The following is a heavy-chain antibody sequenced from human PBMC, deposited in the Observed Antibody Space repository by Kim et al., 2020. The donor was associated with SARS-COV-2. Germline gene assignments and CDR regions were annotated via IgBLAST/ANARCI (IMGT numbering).Heavy chain of an antibody. Sequence: SETLSLTCAVYGGSFSGYYWSWIRQPPGKGLEWIGEINHSGSTNYNPSLKSRVTISVDTSKNQFSLKLSSVTAADTAVYYCARGWYYGSGSYYKLDYWG. CDR3: ARGWYYGSGSYYKLDY. CDR1: GGSFSGYY. CDR2: INHSGST. J-gene: IGHJ4*01. D-gene: IGHD3-10*01. V-gene: IGHV4-34*01.